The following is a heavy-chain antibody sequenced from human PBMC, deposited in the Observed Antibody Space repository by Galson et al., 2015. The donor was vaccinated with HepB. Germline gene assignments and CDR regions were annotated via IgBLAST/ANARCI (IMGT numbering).Heavy chain of an antibody. J-gene: IGHJ5*02. CDR1: GFTFSNAW. Sequence: SLRLSCAASGFTFSNAWMSWVRQAPGKGLEWVGRIKSETDGGTTDYAAPVKGRFTISRDDSKNTLYLLMNSLKTEDTAVYYCTTDFPPMVDTWGQGTLVTVSS. V-gene: IGHV3-15*01. D-gene: IGHD3-10*01. CDR3: TTDFPPMVDT. CDR2: IKSETDGGTT.